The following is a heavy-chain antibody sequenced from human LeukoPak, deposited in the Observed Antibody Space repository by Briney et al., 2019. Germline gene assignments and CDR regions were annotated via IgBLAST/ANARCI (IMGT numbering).Heavy chain of an antibody. CDR2: ISYDGSNK. CDR1: GFTFSSYA. J-gene: IGHJ3*02. V-gene: IGHV3-30*01. D-gene: IGHD6-19*01. CDR3: ASTGYSSGWTLGAFDI. Sequence: GGSLRLSCAASGFTFSSYAMHWVRQAPGKGLEWVAVISYDGSNKYYADSVKGRFTISRDNSKNTLYLQMNSLRAEDTAVYYCASTGYSSGWTLGAFDIWGQGTMVTVSS.